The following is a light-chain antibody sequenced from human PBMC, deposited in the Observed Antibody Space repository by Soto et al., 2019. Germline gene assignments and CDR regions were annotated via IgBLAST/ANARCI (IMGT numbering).Light chain of an antibody. CDR3: SSYTSSLTVV. CDR2: DVN. V-gene: IGLV2-14*03. CDR1: SSDVGDYDY. J-gene: IGLJ3*02. Sequence: QSALTQPASVSGSPGQSITISCTGTSSDVGDYDYVSWYQHHPGTAPKLMIYDVNNRPSGISNRLSGSKSGNTASLTISGLQAEDEGDYYCSSYTSSLTVVFGGGTKLTVL.